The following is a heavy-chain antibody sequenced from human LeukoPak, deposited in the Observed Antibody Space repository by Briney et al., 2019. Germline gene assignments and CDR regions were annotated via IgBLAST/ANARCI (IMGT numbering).Heavy chain of an antibody. D-gene: IGHD1-26*01. CDR3: VRGGSYSTNPVDI. CDR2: INSDGSST. V-gene: IGHV3-74*01. J-gene: IGHJ3*02. Sequence: PGGSLRLSCAASGFTFTGYWMHWVRQAPGKGLVWVSRINSDGSSTSYADSVKGRFTISRDNTKNTLYLQMNSLRAEDTAVYYCVRGGSYSTNPVDIWGQGTMVTVSS. CDR1: GFTFTGYW.